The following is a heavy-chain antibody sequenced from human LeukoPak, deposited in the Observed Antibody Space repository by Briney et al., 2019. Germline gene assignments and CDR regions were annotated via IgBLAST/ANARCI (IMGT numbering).Heavy chain of an antibody. CDR2: IYYSGST. CDR1: GFTFSSYW. V-gene: IGHV4-39*07. D-gene: IGHD3-10*01. Sequence: GSLRLPCAASGFTFSSYWMSWVRQAPGKGLEWIGSIYYSGSTYYNPSLKSRVTISVDTSKNQFSLKLSSVTAADTAVYYCARDHRAGAFDIWGQGTMVTVSS. CDR3: ARDHRAGAFDI. J-gene: IGHJ3*02.